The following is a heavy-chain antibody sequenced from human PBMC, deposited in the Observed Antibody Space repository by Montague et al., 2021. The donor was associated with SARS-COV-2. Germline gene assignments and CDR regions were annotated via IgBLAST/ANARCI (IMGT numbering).Heavy chain of an antibody. CDR1: GGSFSDYY. Sequence: SETLSLTCAVYGGSFSDYYWSWMRQPPGQGLEWIGEINHRGTSKXNPSLNIRVSISLDTYNNKFSLYLSSVTAAATAVYYCAGGRQHFNMVLVVITGGVYSFDYWGQGTLVTVSS. CDR3: AGGRQHFNMVLVVITGGVYSFDY. CDR2: INHRGTS. D-gene: IGHD3-22*01. V-gene: IGHV4-34*01. J-gene: IGHJ4*02.